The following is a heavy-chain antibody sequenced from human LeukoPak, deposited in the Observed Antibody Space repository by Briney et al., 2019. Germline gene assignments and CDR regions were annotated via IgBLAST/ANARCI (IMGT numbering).Heavy chain of an antibody. Sequence: PGGSLRLSCAASGFSFSTYWMSWVRQAPGKGLEWVANIKQDGVEKYYVDSVKGRFTISRDNAKNSLYLQMNSLRAEDTAVYYCAKGSGSGWYGTFDYWGQGTLVTVSS. CDR2: IKQDGVEK. CDR3: AKGSGSGWYGTFDY. J-gene: IGHJ4*02. D-gene: IGHD6-19*01. CDR1: GFSFSTYW. V-gene: IGHV3-7*03.